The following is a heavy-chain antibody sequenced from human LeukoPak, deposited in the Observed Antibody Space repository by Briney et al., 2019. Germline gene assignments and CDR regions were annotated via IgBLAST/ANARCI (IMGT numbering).Heavy chain of an antibody. CDR3: ARDPGNFWSGYYKNWFDP. CDR1: GGSISSSSYY. J-gene: IGHJ5*02. CDR2: IYHSGST. Sequence: SETLSLTCTVSGGSISSSSYYWGWIRQPPGKGLEWIGSIYHSGSTYYNPSLKSRVTISVDTSKNQFSLKLSSVTAADTAVYYCARDPGNFWSGYYKNWFDPWGQGTLVTVSS. V-gene: IGHV4-39*07. D-gene: IGHD3-3*01.